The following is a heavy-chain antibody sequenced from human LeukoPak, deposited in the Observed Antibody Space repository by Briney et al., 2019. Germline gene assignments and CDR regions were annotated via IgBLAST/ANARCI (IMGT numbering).Heavy chain of an antibody. CDR3: ASGDEYSSSSGYFDY. J-gene: IGHJ4*02. Sequence: SVKVSCKASGGTFSSDAISWVRQAPGQGREWMGGIIPIFGTGNYAQKFQGRVTITTDESTSTAYMELSSLRSEDTAVSSCASGDEYSSSSGYFDYWGQGTLVTVSS. CDR1: GGTFSSDA. V-gene: IGHV1-69*05. CDR2: IIPIFGTG. D-gene: IGHD6-6*01.